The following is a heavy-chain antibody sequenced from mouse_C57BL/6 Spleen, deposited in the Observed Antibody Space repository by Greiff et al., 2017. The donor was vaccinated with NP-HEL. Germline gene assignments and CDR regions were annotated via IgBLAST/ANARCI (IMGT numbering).Heavy chain of an antibody. D-gene: IGHD1-1*01. V-gene: IGHV1-55*01. J-gene: IGHJ2*01. CDR2: IYPGSGST. CDR3: ARGPGSLDY. CDR1: GYTFTSYW. Sequence: QVQLKQSGAELVKPGASVKMSCKASGYTFTSYWITWVKQRPGQGLEWIGDIYPGSGSTNYNEKFKSKATLTVDTSSSTAYMQLSSLTSEDSAVYYCARGPGSLDYWGQGTTLTVSS.